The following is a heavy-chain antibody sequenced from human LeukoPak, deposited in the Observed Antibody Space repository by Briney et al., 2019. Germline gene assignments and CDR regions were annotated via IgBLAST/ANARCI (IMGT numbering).Heavy chain of an antibody. J-gene: IGHJ6*03. CDR1: GFTFSSYW. CDR3: ARDYQYAAAAVVPGVYYYYYMDV. Sequence: PGGSLRLSCAASGFTFSSYWMTWVRQAPGKGLEWVANIGEDGSEKYYVDSVKGRFTISRDNAKNSLYLQVNSLRAEDTAVYYCARDYQYAAAAVVPGVYYYYYMDVWGKGTTVTVSS. V-gene: IGHV3-7*01. CDR2: IGEDGSEK. D-gene: IGHD6-13*01.